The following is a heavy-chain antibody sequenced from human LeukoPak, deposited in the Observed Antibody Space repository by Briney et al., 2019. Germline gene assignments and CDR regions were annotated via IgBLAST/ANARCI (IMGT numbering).Heavy chain of an antibody. D-gene: IGHD6-13*01. Sequence: PSETLSLTCTVSGGSISSYYWSWIRQPPGKGLEWIGYIYYSGSTNYNPSLKSRVTISVDTSKNQFSLKLSSVTAADTAVYYCAREPIRIAAAGYFDYWGQGTLVTVSS. CDR3: AREPIRIAAAGYFDY. CDR2: IYYSGST. CDR1: GGSISSYY. V-gene: IGHV4-59*12. J-gene: IGHJ4*02.